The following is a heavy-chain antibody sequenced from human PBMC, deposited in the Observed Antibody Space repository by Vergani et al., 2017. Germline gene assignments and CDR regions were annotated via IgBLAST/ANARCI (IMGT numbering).Heavy chain of an antibody. CDR2: ISNSGNTI. D-gene: IGHD2-8*01. Sequence: QGQLVESGGGLVKPGGSLRLSCAASRFDFSDYYMSWIRQAPGKGLEWISYISNSGNTINYADSVKGRFIVSRDNAKKSLYLQMNNLRAEDTAVYYCARQSRDVFCTNGVCPLGYWGQGALVTVSS. CDR3: ARQSRDVFCTNGVCPLGY. CDR1: RFDFSDYY. V-gene: IGHV3-11*04. J-gene: IGHJ4*02.